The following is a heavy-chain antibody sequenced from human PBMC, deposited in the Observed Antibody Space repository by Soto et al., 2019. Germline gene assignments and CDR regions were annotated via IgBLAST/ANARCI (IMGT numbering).Heavy chain of an antibody. V-gene: IGHV3-9*01. D-gene: IGHD6-6*01. J-gene: IGHJ6*02. Sequence: EVQLVESGGGLVQPGRSLRLSCAASGFIFDDYAMHWVRQAPGKGLEWVAVISGNSGSLGYADSVKGRFTISRDNAKNSLYLQMNRLRAEDTALYHCAKDRYSSSAYYYYGMDAWGQGTTVTVSS. CDR3: AKDRYSSSAYYYYGMDA. CDR2: ISGNSGSL. CDR1: GFIFDDYA.